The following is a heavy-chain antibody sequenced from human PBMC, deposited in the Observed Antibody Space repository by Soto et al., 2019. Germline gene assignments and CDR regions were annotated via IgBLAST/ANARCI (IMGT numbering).Heavy chain of an antibody. Sequence: QVQLVESGGGVVQPGRSLRLSCAASGFTFSSYGTHWVRQAAGKGLEWVAVIWYDGSNKYYADSVKGRFTISRDNSKNTLYLQMNSLRAEDTAVYYCASVIDSYWYFYLLGRGTLVTVSS. CDR1: GFTFSSYG. CDR3: ASVIDSYWYFYL. J-gene: IGHJ2*01. CDR2: IWYDGSNK. V-gene: IGHV3-33*01. D-gene: IGHD3-16*02.